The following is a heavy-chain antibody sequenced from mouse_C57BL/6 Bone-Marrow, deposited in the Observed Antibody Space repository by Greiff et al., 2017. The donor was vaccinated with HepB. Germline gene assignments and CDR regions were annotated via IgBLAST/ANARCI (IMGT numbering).Heavy chain of an antibody. CDR2: IYPGGGYT. CDR1: GYTFTNYW. CDR3: ARRSPYYYGSSYGY. D-gene: IGHD1-1*01. V-gene: IGHV1-63*01. Sequence: VQLQQSGAELVRPGPSVKMSCKASGYTFTNYWIGWVKQRPGHGLEWIGDIYPGGGYTNYNEKFKGKATLTADKSSSTAYMQFSSLTSEDSAIYYCARRSPYYYGSSYGYWGQGTTLTVSS. J-gene: IGHJ2*01.